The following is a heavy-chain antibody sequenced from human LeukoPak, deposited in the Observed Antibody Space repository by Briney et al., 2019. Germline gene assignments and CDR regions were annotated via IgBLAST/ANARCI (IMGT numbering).Heavy chain of an antibody. J-gene: IGHJ4*02. D-gene: IGHD4-23*01. CDR3: ARDPTTVVTTPYYFDF. CDR2: SNDRGHT. CDR1: GGSFSGYH. V-gene: IGHV4-34*01. Sequence: SETLSLTCAVHGGSFSGYHWNWLRQSPGKGLEWIGESNDRGHTSYNPSLESRVTISVDTSKKQFSLKLNSVTAADTAVYYCARDPTTVVTTPYYFDFWGQGTLVTVSS.